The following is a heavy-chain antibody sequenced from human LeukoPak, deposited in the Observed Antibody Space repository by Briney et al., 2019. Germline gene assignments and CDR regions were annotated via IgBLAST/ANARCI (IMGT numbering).Heavy chain of an antibody. Sequence: SQTLSLTCTVSGGSISSGGYYWSWIRQPPGKGLEWIGYIYYSGSTYYNPSLKSRVTISVDTSKNQFSLKLSSVTAADTAVYYCASSYYDFWSGYYPNSAIDYWGQGTLVTVSS. CDR3: ASSYYDFWSGYYPNSAIDY. D-gene: IGHD3-3*01. J-gene: IGHJ4*02. CDR1: GGSISSGGYY. CDR2: IYYSGST. V-gene: IGHV4-30-4*01.